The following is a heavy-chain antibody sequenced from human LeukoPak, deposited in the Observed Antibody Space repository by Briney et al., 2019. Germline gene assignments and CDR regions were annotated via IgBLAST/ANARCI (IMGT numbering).Heavy chain of an antibody. V-gene: IGHV3-23*01. CDR1: GFTFSTYG. J-gene: IGHJ4*02. D-gene: IGHD4-17*01. CDR2: ISGSGGVT. Sequence: PGGSLRLSCAASGFTFSTYGMHWVRQAPGKGLQWVSGISGSGGVTVYSDSVKGRFAISRDNSKNSLFLQMNSLRVEDTAMYYCARRSLVADGKHFDYWGQGTLVTVSS. CDR3: ARRSLVADGKHFDY.